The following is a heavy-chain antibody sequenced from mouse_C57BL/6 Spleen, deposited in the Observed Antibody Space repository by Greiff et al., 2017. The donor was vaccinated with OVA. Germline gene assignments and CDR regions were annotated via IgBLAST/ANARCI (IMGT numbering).Heavy chain of an antibody. CDR1: GYSFTGYY. J-gene: IGHJ2*01. V-gene: IGHV1-42*01. CDR2: INPSTGGT. CDR3: ARKTVYFDY. Sequence: EVQLQQSGPELVKPGASVKISCKASGYSFTGYYMNWVKQSPEKSLEWIGEINPSTGGTTYNQKFKAKATLTVDKSSSTAYMQLKSRTSEDSAVYYFARKTVYFDYWGQGTTLTVSS.